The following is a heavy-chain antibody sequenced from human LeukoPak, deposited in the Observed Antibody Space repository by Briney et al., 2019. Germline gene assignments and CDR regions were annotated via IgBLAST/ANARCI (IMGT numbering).Heavy chain of an antibody. V-gene: IGHV1-24*01. D-gene: IGHD6-13*01. Sequence: ASVKVSCKVSGYTLTELSMHWVRQAPGKGLGWMGGFDPEDGETIYAQKFQGRVTMTEDTSTDTAYTELSSLRSEDTAVYYCATGVAAAGTSDYWGQGTLVTVSS. J-gene: IGHJ4*02. CDR1: GYTLTELS. CDR3: ATGVAAAGTSDY. CDR2: FDPEDGET.